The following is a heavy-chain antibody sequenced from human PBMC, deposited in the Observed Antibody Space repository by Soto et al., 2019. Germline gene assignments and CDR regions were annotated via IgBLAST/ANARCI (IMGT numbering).Heavy chain of an antibody. Sequence: PSETLSLTCAVSGGSISGSYYYWGWLRQSPGKGPEWIGSVFYTGFTSYNPSLESRVSVSVDTSKNQFSLKVSGVSAADTAMYYCATDRIEDIGRPSWGQGTLVTVSS. CDR2: VFYTGFT. D-gene: IGHD2-15*01. CDR3: ATDRIEDIGRPS. J-gene: IGHJ4*02. V-gene: IGHV4-39*02. CDR1: GGSISGSYYY.